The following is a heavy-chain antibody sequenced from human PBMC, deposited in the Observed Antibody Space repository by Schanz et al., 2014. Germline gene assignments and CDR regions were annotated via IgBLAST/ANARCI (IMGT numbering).Heavy chain of an antibody. CDR3: ARGPSTGAFDI. J-gene: IGHJ3*02. Sequence: QVQLVQSGAEVKKPGASVKVSCEASGYTFTSYYIHWFRQAPGQGLEWMGLINPSVGNTNYAQKCRGRVSMTRDTSTSTVYMELSSLRSEDTAVYVCARGPSTGAFDIWGQGTMVTVSS. CDR2: INPSVGNT. V-gene: IGHV1-46*03. CDR1: GYTFTSYY.